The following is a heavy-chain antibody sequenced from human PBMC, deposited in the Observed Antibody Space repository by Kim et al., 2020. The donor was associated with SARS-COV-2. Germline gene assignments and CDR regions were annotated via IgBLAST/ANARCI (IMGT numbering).Heavy chain of an antibody. V-gene: IGHV3-66*01. J-gene: IGHJ5*02. CDR2: IYSGGNT. CDR3: TKDGGVGKGYAWDT. CDR1: GSSVTNNY. D-gene: IGHD2-2*01. Sequence: GGSLRLSCEVSGSSVTNNYMSWVRQAPGKGLEWVSIIYSGGNTYYADSVLGRFTLSRDTSKNTLYLQMNRLRVDDTAVYYCTKDGGVGKGYAWDTWGQG.